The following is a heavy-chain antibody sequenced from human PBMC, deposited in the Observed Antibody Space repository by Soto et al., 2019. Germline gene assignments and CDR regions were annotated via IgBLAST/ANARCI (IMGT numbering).Heavy chain of an antibody. D-gene: IGHD4-4*01. CDR3: ARELSGDYSNYGYFDY. CDR1: GGSISSGGYY. CDR2: IYYSGRT. V-gene: IGHV4-31*03. Sequence: QVQLQESGPGLVKPSQTLSLTCTVSGGSISSGGYYWSWIRQHPGKGLEWIGYIYYSGRTYYNPSPNSRVTISVDTSKNQFSLKLSAVTAADTAVYYCARELSGDYSNYGYFDYWGQGTLVTVSS. J-gene: IGHJ4*02.